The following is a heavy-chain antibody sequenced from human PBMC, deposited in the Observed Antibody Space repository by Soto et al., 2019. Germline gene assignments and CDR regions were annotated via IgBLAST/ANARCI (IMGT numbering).Heavy chain of an antibody. CDR3: ARAPGWAGMDV. V-gene: IGHV3-48*03. Sequence: PGGSLRLSCAASGFTFSSYEMNWVRQAPGKGLEWVSYISSSGSTIYYADSVKGRFTISRDNAKNSLYLQMNSLRAEDTAVYYCARAPGWAGMDVWGQGTTVTVSS. D-gene: IGHD3-16*01. CDR2: ISSSGSTI. CDR1: GFTFSSYE. J-gene: IGHJ6*02.